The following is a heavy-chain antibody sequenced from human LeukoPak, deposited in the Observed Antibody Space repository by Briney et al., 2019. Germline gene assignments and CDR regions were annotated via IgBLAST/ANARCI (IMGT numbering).Heavy chain of an antibody. V-gene: IGHV1-18*01. CDR1: GYTFTSYG. J-gene: IGHJ5*02. Sequence: GASVKVSCKASGYTFTSYGISWVRQAPGQGLEWMGWISAYNGNTNYAQKLQGRVTITADKSTSTAYMELSSLRSEDTAVYYCARDRGWFDPWGQGTLVTVSS. CDR3: ARDRGWFDP. CDR2: ISAYNGNT.